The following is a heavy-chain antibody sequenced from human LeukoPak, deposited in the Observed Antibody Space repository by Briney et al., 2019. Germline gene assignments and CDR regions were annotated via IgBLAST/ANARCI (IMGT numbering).Heavy chain of an antibody. CDR3: ARSYSSSWEIDY. J-gene: IGHJ4*02. CDR1: GFTFSRYA. V-gene: IGHV3-23*01. D-gene: IGHD6-13*01. CDR2: ISGSGDTT. Sequence: GGSLRLSCAASGFTFSRYAMSWVRQAPGKGLEWVSGISGSGDTTYYAASVKGRFTISRDNSKNTLYLQMNSLRAEDTAVYYCARSYSSSWEIDYWGQGTLVTVSS.